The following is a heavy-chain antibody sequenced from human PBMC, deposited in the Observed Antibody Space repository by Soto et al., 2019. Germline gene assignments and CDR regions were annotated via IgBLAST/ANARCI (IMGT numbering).Heavy chain of an antibody. CDR1: GFAYTVSP. CDR3: ASDDILTGYHYYYGMGV. V-gene: IGHV1-58*01. D-gene: IGHD3-9*01. J-gene: IGHJ6*02. Sequence: SAEASSKASGFAYTVSPLRCVRQARGQRLEWIGWIVVGSGNTNYAQKFQERGTITRDMSTSTAYMELSSLRSEDTAVYYCASDDILTGYHYYYGMGVWGQGTTVTVSS. CDR2: IVVGSGNT.